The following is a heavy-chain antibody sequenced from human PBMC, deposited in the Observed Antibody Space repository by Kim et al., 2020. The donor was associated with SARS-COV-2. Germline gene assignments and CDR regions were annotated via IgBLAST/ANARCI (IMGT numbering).Heavy chain of an antibody. CDR3: ARSYFDGSGYLGY. Sequence: GGSLRPSCAASGFTFSSYRMNWVRQAPGKGLEWLSYISSSSTTIYYADSVRGRFTISRDNAKNSLYLQMYSLRAEDTAVYYCARSYFDGSGYLGYWGQGT. V-gene: IGHV3-48*04. D-gene: IGHD3-22*01. J-gene: IGHJ4*02. CDR2: ISSSSTTI. CDR1: GFTFSSYR.